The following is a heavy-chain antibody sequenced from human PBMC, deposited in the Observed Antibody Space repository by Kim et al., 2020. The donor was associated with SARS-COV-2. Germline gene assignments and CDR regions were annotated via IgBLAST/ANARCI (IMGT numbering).Heavy chain of an antibody. Sequence: PSFPGHVTISADKSISTAYLQWSSLKASDTAMYYCARQVWSGYYLYYFDYWGQGTLVTVSS. V-gene: IGHV5-10-1*01. J-gene: IGHJ4*02. CDR3: ARQVWSGYYLYYFDY. D-gene: IGHD3-3*01.